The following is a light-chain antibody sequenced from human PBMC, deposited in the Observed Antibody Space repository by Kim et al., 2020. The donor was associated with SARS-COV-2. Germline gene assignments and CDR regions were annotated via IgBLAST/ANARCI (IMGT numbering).Light chain of an antibody. CDR3: SSYTLTSTWV. CDR2: DVT. V-gene: IGLV2-14*03. J-gene: IGLJ3*02. CDR1: YSDIGSFAY. Sequence: QSALTQPASVSGSPGQSITISCTGTYSDIGSFAYVSWYQQYPGKAPRLIIHDVTEQPSGISNRFSGSRSGNTASLTISGLQAEDEADYHCSSYTLTSTWVFGGGTKLTVL.